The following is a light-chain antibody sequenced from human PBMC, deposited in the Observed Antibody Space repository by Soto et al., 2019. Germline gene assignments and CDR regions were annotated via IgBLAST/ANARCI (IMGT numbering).Light chain of an antibody. CDR3: QQRSTWLT. V-gene: IGKV3-11*01. CDR1: QSVSSY. J-gene: IGKJ4*01. Sequence: EIVLTQSPATLSLSPGERATLSCRASQSVSSYLAWYQQKPGQAPRLLIYDASNRATGIPARFSGSGSGTDFTLSISSLEPEAFAVYSCQQRSTWLTFGGGTKV. CDR2: DAS.